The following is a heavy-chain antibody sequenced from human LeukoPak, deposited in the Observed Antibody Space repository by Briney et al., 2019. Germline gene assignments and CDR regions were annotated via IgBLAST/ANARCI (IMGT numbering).Heavy chain of an antibody. J-gene: IGHJ4*02. CDR2: ISGSGGST. Sequence: GGSLRLSCAASGFTFSSYAMSWVRQAPGRGLEWVSAISGSGGSTYYADSVKGRFTISRDNAKNSLYLQMNSLRADDTAVYYCATWAFGSRRNEDYWGQGTLVTVSS. D-gene: IGHD3-10*01. CDR1: GFTFSSYA. CDR3: ATWAFGSRRNEDY. V-gene: IGHV3-23*01.